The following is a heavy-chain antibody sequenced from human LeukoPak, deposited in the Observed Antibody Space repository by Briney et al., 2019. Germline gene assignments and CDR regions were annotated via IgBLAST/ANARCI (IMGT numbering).Heavy chain of an antibody. CDR1: GFTLSSKY. D-gene: IGHD6-19*01. CDR3: ARDRAAVAYWYFDL. J-gene: IGHJ2*01. V-gene: IGHV3-53*01. Sequence: GGSLRLSCAASGFTLSSKYTSWVRQAPGKGLERVSVIYSGGSTYYADSVKGRFTISRGNSKNTLYLQMNSLRAEDTAGYYCARDRAAVAYWYFDLWGRGTLVTVSS. CDR2: IYSGGST.